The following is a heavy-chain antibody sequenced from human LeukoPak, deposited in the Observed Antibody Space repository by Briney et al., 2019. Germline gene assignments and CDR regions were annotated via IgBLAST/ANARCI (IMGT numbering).Heavy chain of an antibody. CDR3: ARDTSYCSSTSCYGGGHMDV. J-gene: IGHJ6*03. CDR2: ISGDNDKK. D-gene: IGHD2-2*01. V-gene: IGHV1-18*01. Sequence: ASVKVSCKASSYNISSFGFSWVRQAPGQGLEWMGWISGDNDKKNYAQKVQDRVTMTTDTSTSTVYMELRSLRSDDTAVYYCARDTSYCSSTSCYGGGHMDVWGKGTTVSVSS. CDR1: SYNISSFG.